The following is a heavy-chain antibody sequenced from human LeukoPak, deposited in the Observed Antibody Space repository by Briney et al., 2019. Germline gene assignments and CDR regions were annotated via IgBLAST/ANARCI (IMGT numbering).Heavy chain of an antibody. J-gene: IGHJ4*02. V-gene: IGHV3-7*01. CDR3: ARGDSSGWYYFDY. CDR2: IKQDGSEK. CDR1: GFTFSSYW. D-gene: IGHD3-22*01. Sequence: GGSLRLSCAASGFTFSSYWMSWVRQAPGKGLEWVANIKQDGSEKNYVGPVKGRFTISRDNAKNSLSLQMNSLRAEDTAVYYCARGDSSGWYYFDYWGQGTRVTVSS.